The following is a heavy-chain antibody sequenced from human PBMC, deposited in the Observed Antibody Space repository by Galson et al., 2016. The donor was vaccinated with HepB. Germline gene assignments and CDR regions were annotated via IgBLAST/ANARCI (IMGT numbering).Heavy chain of an antibody. CDR1: GFTFSDYA. D-gene: IGHD2-8*01. Sequence: LRLSCAASGFTFSDYAMTWVRQAPGKGLEWIGEINHSGRTNYNPSLKSRVTISVDTSKNQVFLKLKSVTAADTAVYYCARALMEDYNYSGMDVWGQGTKVTVSS. CDR2: INHSGRT. J-gene: IGHJ6*02. V-gene: IGHV4-34*01. CDR3: ARALMEDYNYSGMDV.